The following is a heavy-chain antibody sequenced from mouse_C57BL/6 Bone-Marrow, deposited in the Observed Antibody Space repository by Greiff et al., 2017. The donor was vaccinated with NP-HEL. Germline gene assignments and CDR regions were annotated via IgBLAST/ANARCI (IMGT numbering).Heavy chain of an antibody. J-gene: IGHJ4*01. CDR2: ISDGGSYT. CDR3: AREGYGAMDY. Sequence: DVHLVESGGGLVKPGGSLKLSCAASGFTFSSYAMSWVRQTPEKRLEWVATISDGGSYTYYPDNVKGRFTISRDNAKNNLYLQMSHLKSEDTAMYYCAREGYGAMDYWGQGTSVTVSS. V-gene: IGHV5-4*01. D-gene: IGHD2-2*01. CDR1: GFTFSSYA.